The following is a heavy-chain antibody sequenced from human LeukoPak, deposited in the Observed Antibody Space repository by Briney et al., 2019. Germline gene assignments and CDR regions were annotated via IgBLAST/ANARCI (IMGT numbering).Heavy chain of an antibody. J-gene: IGHJ4*02. V-gene: IGHV3-74*01. CDR2: INNDGSST. CDR1: GFTFRSHW. CDR3: AREGGVVTTILFDY. Sequence: PGGSLRLSCAASGFTFRSHWMHWVRQAPGKGLMWVSRINNDGSSTTYADSVKGRFTISRDNAKNTLYLQMNSLRAEDTAVYYCAREGGVVTTILFDYWGQGTLVTVSS. D-gene: IGHD2-21*02.